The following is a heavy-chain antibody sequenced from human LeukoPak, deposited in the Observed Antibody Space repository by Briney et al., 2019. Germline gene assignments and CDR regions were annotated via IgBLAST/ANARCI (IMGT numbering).Heavy chain of an antibody. Sequence: PGGSLRLSCTASGITFTTAWMSWVRQAPGKGLEWVSVIYSGGSTYYADSVKGRFTISRHNSKNTLYLQMNSLRAEDTAVYYCARAQKGDYYDSSGYNALDYWGQGTLVTVSS. CDR2: IYSGGST. D-gene: IGHD3-22*01. V-gene: IGHV3-53*04. J-gene: IGHJ4*02. CDR3: ARAQKGDYYDSSGYNALDY. CDR1: GITFTTAW.